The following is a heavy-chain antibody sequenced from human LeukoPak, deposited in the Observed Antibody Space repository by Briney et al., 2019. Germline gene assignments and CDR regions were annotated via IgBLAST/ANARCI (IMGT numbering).Heavy chain of an antibody. CDR3: QVRGVTLAFDI. Sequence: GGSLRLSCAASGFSFGGFAMSWVRQAPGKGLEWVGRIKSKTDGGTTDYAAPVKGRFTISRDDSKNTLYLQMNSLKTEDTAVYYCQVRGVTLAFDIWGQGTMVTVSS. V-gene: IGHV3-15*01. J-gene: IGHJ3*02. CDR1: GFSFGGFA. CDR2: IKSKTDGGTT. D-gene: IGHD3-10*01.